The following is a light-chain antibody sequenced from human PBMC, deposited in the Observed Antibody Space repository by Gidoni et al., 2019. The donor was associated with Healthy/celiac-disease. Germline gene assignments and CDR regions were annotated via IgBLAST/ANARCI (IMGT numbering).Light chain of an antibody. Sequence: SELTQDPAVSVALGQTVRITCQGDSLRSYYASWYQQKPGQAPVLVIYGKNNRPSGIPDRFSGSSSGNTASMTITGAQAEDGADYYCNTRDSSCNHLVFGGGTKLTVL. CDR2: GKN. V-gene: IGLV3-19*01. J-gene: IGLJ2*01. CDR3: NTRDSSCNHLV. CDR1: SLRSYY.